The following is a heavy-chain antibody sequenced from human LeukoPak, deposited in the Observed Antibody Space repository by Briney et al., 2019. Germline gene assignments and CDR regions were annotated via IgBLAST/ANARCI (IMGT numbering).Heavy chain of an antibody. V-gene: IGHV1-2*02. Sequence: ASVKVSCKASGYTFTCYYMHWVRQAPGQGLEWMGWINPNSGGTNYAQKFQGRVTMTRDTSISTAYMELSRLRSDDTAVYYCNAYSSSPDDAFDIWGQGTMVTVSS. CDR2: INPNSGGT. J-gene: IGHJ3*02. CDR1: GYTFTCYY. CDR3: NAYSSSPDDAFDI. D-gene: IGHD6-6*01.